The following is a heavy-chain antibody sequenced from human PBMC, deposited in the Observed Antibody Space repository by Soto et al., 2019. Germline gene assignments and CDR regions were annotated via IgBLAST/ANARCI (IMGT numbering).Heavy chain of an antibody. Sequence: ASVKVSCKASGYPFTSYAIHWVRQAPGQRLEWTGWINEANGKTIYSQKFQGRLIITRDTSTSTAYMELSSLTSDDTAVYFCARDRQWLVPRGGNWFDPWGQGTLVTVSS. CDR2: INEANGKT. CDR3: ARDRQWLVPRGGNWFDP. J-gene: IGHJ5*02. CDR1: GYPFTSYA. D-gene: IGHD6-19*01. V-gene: IGHV1-3*01.